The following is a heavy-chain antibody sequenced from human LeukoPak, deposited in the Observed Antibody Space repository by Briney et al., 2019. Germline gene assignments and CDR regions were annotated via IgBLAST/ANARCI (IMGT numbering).Heavy chain of an antibody. Sequence: SETLSLTCTVSGGSLSSYYWSWIRQPPGKGLEWIGYIYYSGSTKYNPSLKSRVTISIDTSKNQFSLKLSSVTAADTAMYYCARQAYHYGSGSYYYYFDYWGQGTLVTVSS. CDR3: ARQAYHYGSGSYYYYFDY. CDR2: IYYSGST. CDR1: GGSLSSYY. V-gene: IGHV4-59*08. J-gene: IGHJ4*02. D-gene: IGHD3-10*01.